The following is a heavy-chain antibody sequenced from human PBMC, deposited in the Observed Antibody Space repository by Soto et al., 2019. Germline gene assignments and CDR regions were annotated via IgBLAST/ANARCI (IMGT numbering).Heavy chain of an antibody. CDR1: GYTFTSYG. Sequence: ASVMVSCQASGYTFTSYGISWVRQAPGQALEWMXWXSXXXGXTXXXQXXXXRVTMTTDTSTSTAYMELRSLRSDDTAVYYCARVRGIAAAGSFDYWGQGTLVTVSS. D-gene: IGHD6-13*01. CDR3: ARVRGIAAAGSFDY. J-gene: IGHJ4*02. CDR2: XSXXXGXT. V-gene: IGHV1-18*04.